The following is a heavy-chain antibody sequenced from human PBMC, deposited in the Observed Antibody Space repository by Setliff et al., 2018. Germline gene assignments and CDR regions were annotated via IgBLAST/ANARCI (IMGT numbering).Heavy chain of an antibody. CDR2: IYYSGST. J-gene: IGHJ4*02. CDR1: GGSISSGGYY. V-gene: IGHV4-39*07. CDR3: ARDLYSSGWVDY. Sequence: SETLSLTCTVSGGSISSGGYYWSWIRQHPGKGLEWIGSIYYSGSTYYNPSLKSRVTISVDTSKNQFSLKLSSVTAADTAVYYCARDLYSSGWVDYWGQGTLVTVSS. D-gene: IGHD6-19*01.